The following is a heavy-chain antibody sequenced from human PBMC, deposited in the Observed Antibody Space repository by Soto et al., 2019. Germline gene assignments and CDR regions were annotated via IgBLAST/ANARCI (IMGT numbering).Heavy chain of an antibody. CDR3: ARLCFGYRRWGIDY. Sequence: GASVKVSCKASGGTFSSYTISWVRQAPGQGLEWMGRIIPILGIANYAQKFQGRVTITADKSTSTAYMELSSLRSEDTAVYYCARLCFGYRRWGIDYWGQGTPVTVSS. V-gene: IGHV1-69*02. CDR1: GGTFSSYT. D-gene: IGHD3-16*01. CDR2: IIPILGIA. J-gene: IGHJ4*02.